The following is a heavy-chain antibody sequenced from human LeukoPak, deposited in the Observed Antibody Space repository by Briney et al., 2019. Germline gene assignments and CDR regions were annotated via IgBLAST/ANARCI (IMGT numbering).Heavy chain of an antibody. D-gene: IGHD5-24*01. Sequence: ASVKVSCKASGYTFTGYYIHWVRQAPGQGLEWMGWINPNSGGTNYAQKFQGRVTMTRDTSISTAYMELSRLRSDDTAVYYCARAWRYNFSPLDYWGQGTLVTVSS. J-gene: IGHJ4*02. CDR3: ARAWRYNFSPLDY. CDR1: GYTFTGYY. V-gene: IGHV1-2*02. CDR2: INPNSGGT.